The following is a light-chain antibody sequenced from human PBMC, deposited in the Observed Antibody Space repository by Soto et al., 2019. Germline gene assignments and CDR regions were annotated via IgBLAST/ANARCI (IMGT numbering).Light chain of an antibody. CDR2: DVS. V-gene: IGLV2-14*01. CDR3: SSYTSSTTRV. CDR1: SSDVGGYNY. Sequence: SVLTQPASVSGSPGQSITISCTGTSSDVGGYNYVSWYQQHPGKAPKLMIYDVSNRPSGVSNRFSGSKSGNTASLIISGLQAEDEADYYCSSYTSSTTRVFGGGTKVTVL. J-gene: IGLJ2*01.